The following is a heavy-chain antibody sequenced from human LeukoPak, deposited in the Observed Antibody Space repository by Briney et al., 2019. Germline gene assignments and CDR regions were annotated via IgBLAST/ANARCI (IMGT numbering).Heavy chain of an antibody. CDR1: GGSISSYY. J-gene: IGHJ5*02. D-gene: IGHD3-9*01. CDR3: ARGRYSAGDNWFDP. V-gene: IGHV4-59*01. CDR2: IFYTGST. Sequence: SETLSLTCTVSGGSISSYYWSWIRQPPGKGLEWIGYIFYTGSTNYNPSLRSRVTISVDTSKKQFSLKLSSVTAADTAVYYCARGRYSAGDNWFDPWGQGTLVTVSS.